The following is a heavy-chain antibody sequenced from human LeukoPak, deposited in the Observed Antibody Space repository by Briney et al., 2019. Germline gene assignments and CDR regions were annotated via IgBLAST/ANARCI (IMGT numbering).Heavy chain of an antibody. CDR1: GYTFTSYW. CDR3: ARMGGWYSSSLGAFDI. D-gene: IGHD6-6*01. V-gene: IGHV5-51*01. CDR2: IYPGDSDT. J-gene: IGHJ3*02. Sequence: PGGSLRLSCTASGYTFTSYWIGWVRQMPGKGLEWMGIIYPGDSDTRYSPSFQGQVTVSADKSISTAYLQWSSLKASDTALYYCARMGGWYSSSLGAFDIWDQGTMVTVSS.